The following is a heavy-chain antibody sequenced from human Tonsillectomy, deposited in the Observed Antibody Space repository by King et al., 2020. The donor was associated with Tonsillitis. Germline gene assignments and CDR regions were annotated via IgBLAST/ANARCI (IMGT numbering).Heavy chain of an antibody. V-gene: IGHV3-66*01. CDR2: IYSGGST. CDR3: ARAAAGPYYYYGMDV. CDR1: GFTVSSNY. Sequence: QLVQSGGGLVQPGGSLRLSCAASGFTVSSNYMSWVRQAPGKGLEWVSVIYSGGSTYYADSVKGRFTISRDNSKNTLYLQMNSLRAEDTAVYYCARAAAGPYYYYGMDVWGQGSTVTVSS. J-gene: IGHJ6*02. D-gene: IGHD6-13*01.